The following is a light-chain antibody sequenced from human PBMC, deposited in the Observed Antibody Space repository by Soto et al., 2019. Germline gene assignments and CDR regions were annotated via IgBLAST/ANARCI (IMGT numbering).Light chain of an antibody. CDR3: QPYDSSLSGQV. J-gene: IGLJ3*02. Sequence: QSVLTQPPSVSGAPGQRVTISCTGSSSNIGAGYDVHWYQQLPGTAPKLLIYGNSNRPSGVPDRFSGSKSGTSASLAITGLQAEDEADYYCQPYDSSLSGQVFGGGTQLTVL. CDR1: SSNIGAGYD. V-gene: IGLV1-40*01. CDR2: GNS.